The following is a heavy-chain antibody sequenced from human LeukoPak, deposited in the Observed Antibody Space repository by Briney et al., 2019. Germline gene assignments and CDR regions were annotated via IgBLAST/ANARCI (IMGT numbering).Heavy chain of an antibody. J-gene: IGHJ4*02. CDR2: IGPTGSDR. CDR1: GLTFSTSG. Sequence: GGSLRLSCTAPGLTFSTSGFNWVRQAPGMGLEWVASIGPTGSDRYHADSIKGRFTISRDNANNFLYLQMNSLRAEDTAVYYCATETNGRHYDYWGQGTLLTVSS. D-gene: IGHD1-14*01. CDR3: ATETNGRHYDY. V-gene: IGHV3-21*06.